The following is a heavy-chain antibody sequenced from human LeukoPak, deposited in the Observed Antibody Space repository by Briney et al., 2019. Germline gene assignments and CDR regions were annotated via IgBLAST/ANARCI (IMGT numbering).Heavy chain of an antibody. Sequence: GESLKISCNGSGYSFTSYWIGWVRQMPGKGLEWMGIIYPGDSDTRYSPSFQGQVTTSAAKSISTAYLQWSSPKASDTAMYYWGRIGGAEGYYYHGMDVWGQGTTVTVSS. J-gene: IGHJ6*02. V-gene: IGHV5-51*01. CDR1: GYSFTSYW. CDR3: GRIGGAEGYYYHGMDV. CDR2: IYPGDSDT. D-gene: IGHD3-10*01.